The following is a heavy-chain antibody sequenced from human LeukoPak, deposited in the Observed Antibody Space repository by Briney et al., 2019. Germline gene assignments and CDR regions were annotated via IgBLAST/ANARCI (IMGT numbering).Heavy chain of an antibody. J-gene: IGHJ6*02. CDR3: ARRGSSSSGYGLDV. CDR1: GGSISSSSYY. V-gene: IGHV4-39*07. D-gene: IGHD6-6*01. Sequence: SETLSLTCTVSGGSISSSSYYWGWIRQPPGKGLEWIGSIYYSETTYYNPSLKSRVTMSVDTSKNQFSLKLSSVTAADTAVYYCARRGSSSSGYGLDVWGQGTTVTASS. CDR2: IYYSETT.